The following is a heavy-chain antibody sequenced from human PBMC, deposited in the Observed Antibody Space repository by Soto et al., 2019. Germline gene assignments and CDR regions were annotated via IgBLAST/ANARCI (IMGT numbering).Heavy chain of an antibody. J-gene: IGHJ4*02. Sequence: PSQTLSLTCAISGDSVSSNTAAWNWIRSSPSRGLEWLGRTYYRSNWRHDYAVSVRSRITVNPDTSKNHFSLQLNSVTPDDTAVYYCARSPPYSGYDQTPLLFDYWGQGTLVTVSS. CDR1: GDSVSSNTAA. V-gene: IGHV6-1*01. CDR3: ARSPPYSGYDQTPLLFDY. CDR2: TYYRSNWRH. D-gene: IGHD5-12*01.